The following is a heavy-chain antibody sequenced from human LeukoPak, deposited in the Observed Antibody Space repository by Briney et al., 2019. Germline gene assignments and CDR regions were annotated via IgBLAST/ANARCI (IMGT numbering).Heavy chain of an antibody. Sequence: SSETLSLTCTVSGGSISSGDYYWSWIRQPPGKGLEWIGYIYYGGSTNYNPSLKSRVTLSVDTSKNQFSLKLNSVTAADTAVYYCARRGYSSGWYNYDYWGQGTVVTVSS. D-gene: IGHD6-19*01. CDR1: GGSISSGDYY. J-gene: IGHJ4*02. V-gene: IGHV4-61*08. CDR3: ARRGYSSGWYNYDY. CDR2: IYYGGST.